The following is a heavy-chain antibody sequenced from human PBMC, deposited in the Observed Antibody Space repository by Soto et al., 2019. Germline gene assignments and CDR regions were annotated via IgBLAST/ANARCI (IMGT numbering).Heavy chain of an antibody. Sequence: GGSLRLSCAASGFTFSSYGMHWVRQAPGKGLEWVAVISYDGSNKYYADSVKGRFTISRDNSKNTLYLQMNSLRAEDTAVYYCTAGGSSWYVGIDYWGQGTLVTVSS. D-gene: IGHD6-13*01. CDR2: ISYDGSNK. V-gene: IGHV3-30*03. CDR1: GFTFSSYG. J-gene: IGHJ4*02. CDR3: TAGGSSWYVGIDY.